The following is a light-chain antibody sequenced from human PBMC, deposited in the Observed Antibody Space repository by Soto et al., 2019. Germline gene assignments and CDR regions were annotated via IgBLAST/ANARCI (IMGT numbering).Light chain of an antibody. CDR1: SSDVGSYNL. V-gene: IGLV2-23*01. J-gene: IGLJ2*01. CDR3: CSYAGSRIVV. CDR2: EAT. Sequence: QSALTQPASVSGSPGQSITISCTGPSSDVGSYNLVSWYQQHPGKAPKLMIYEATKRPSGVSDRFSGSKSGNTASLTISGLLAEGEADYYCCSYAGSRIVVFGGGTKLTVL.